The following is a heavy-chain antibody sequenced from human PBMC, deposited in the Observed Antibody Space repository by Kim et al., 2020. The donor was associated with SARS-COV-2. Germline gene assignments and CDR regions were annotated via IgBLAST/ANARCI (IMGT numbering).Heavy chain of an antibody. D-gene: IGHD3-10*01. CDR3: AKGAGVFDI. J-gene: IGHJ3*02. Sequence: GGSLRLSCAASGFTFSSYAMTWVRQAPGKGLEWVSCISSGSNTYYADSVKGRFTISRDNSKNTLYLQMTSLRVEDTAVYYCAKGAGVFDIWGQGTMVTVSS. CDR1: GFTFSSYA. V-gene: IGHV3-23*01. CDR2: ISSGSNT.